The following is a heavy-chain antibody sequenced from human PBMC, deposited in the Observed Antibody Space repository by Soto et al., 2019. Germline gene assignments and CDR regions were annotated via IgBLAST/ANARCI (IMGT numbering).Heavy chain of an antibody. CDR1: GFSVSSSY. Sequence: GGSLRLSCIISGFSVSSSYMSWVRQGPGKGLEWVSIIYSSGTTYYADSVKGRFTISRDNSKNTLDLQMNSLRAEDTAVYYCAKDRGSWSPYYFDYWGQGTLVTVSS. CDR3: AKDRGSWSPYYFDY. CDR2: IYSSGTT. D-gene: IGHD3-10*01. J-gene: IGHJ4*02. V-gene: IGHV3-53*01.